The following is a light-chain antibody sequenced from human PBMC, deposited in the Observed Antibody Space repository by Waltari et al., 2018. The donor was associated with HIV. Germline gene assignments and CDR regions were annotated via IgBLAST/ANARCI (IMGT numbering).Light chain of an antibody. CDR3: QTWRPGIHVI. CDR2: LNRDGRQ. V-gene: IGLV4-69*01. J-gene: IGLJ2*01. Sequence: QLVVTQSPSASASLVASVKLTCTLSSGHSRYAIAWHQQQPGKGPQFLIKLNRDGRQSKGDPRPDGFSGSSSGAGRYPTITGRQSEDEADYSCQTWRPGIHVIYGGRTKFTVL. CDR1: SGHSRYA.